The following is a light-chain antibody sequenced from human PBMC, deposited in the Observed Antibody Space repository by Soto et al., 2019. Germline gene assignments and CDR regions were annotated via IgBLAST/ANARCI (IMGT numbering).Light chain of an antibody. Sequence: EIVLTQSPGTLSLSPGERATLSCRASQSVSSNYLAGYQQQPGQAPRPLIYGASSKATGIPDRFSGSGAGTDFILPISRLESEDFAVYYCQQYGSSPWAFGQGNKVEL. CDR3: QQYGSSPWA. V-gene: IGKV3-20*01. J-gene: IGKJ1*01. CDR2: GAS. CDR1: QSVSSNY.